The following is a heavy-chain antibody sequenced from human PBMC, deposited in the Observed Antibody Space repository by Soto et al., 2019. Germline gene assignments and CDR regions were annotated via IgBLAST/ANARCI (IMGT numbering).Heavy chain of an antibody. CDR1: GYSFTSYW. CDR3: ARLQATGYCSGGSCYYQGYFAY. CDR2: IYPGDSDT. Sequence: PGESLKISCKGSGYSFTSYWIGWVRQMPGKGLEWMGIIYPGDSDTRYSPSFQGQVTISADKSISTAYLQWSSLKASDTAMYYCARLQATGYCSGGSCYYQGYFAYWGQGTLVTVSS. D-gene: IGHD2-15*01. V-gene: IGHV5-51*01. J-gene: IGHJ4*02.